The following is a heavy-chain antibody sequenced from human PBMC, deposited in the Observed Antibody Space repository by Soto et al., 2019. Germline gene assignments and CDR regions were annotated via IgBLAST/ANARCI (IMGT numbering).Heavy chain of an antibody. Sequence: QVQLVQSGAEVKKPGASVKVSCKASGYTFTTYAMHWVRQAPGQRLEWMGWINAGNGNTKYSQKFQGRVTITRDTSASTAYMELSSLRSEDTAVYCCARGASSSWPFDYWGQGTLVTVSS. CDR1: GYTFTTYA. CDR2: INAGNGNT. V-gene: IGHV1-3*01. CDR3: ARGASSSWPFDY. J-gene: IGHJ4*02. D-gene: IGHD6-13*01.